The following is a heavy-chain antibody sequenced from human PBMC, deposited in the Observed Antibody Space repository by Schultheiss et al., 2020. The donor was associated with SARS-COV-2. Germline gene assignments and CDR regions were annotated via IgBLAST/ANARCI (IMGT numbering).Heavy chain of an antibody. Sequence: SGPTLVKPTQTLTLTCTFSGFSLSTSGVGVGWIRQPPGKALAWLALIYWDVDKRYSPSLKSRLTITKDTSKNHVFLTMTNMDPVDTATYYCARGFSGYGGYNPQGYYITYLGQGRLVTVAS. CDR1: GFSLSTSGVG. D-gene: IGHD3-22*01. CDR3: ARGFSGYGGYNPQGYYITY. J-gene: IGHJ4*02. CDR2: IYWDVDK. V-gene: IGHV2-5*02.